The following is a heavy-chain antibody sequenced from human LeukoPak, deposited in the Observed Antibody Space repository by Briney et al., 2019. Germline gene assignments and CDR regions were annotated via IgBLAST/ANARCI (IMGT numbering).Heavy chain of an antibody. CDR2: ISAYNGNT. J-gene: IGHJ3*02. V-gene: IGHV1-18*01. D-gene: IGHD3-10*01. CDR3: ATTAQGVDDAFDI. Sequence: GASVKVSCKASGGTFSSYAISWVRQAPGQGLEWMGWISAYNGNTNYAQKLQGRVTMTTDTSTSTAYMELRSLRSDDTAVYYCATTAQGVDDAFDIWGQGTMVTVSS. CDR1: GGTFSSYA.